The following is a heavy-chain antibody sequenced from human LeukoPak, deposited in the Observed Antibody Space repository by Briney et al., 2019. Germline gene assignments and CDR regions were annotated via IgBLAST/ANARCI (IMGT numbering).Heavy chain of an antibody. D-gene: IGHD3-10*01. J-gene: IGHJ4*02. Sequence: GGSLRLSCAASGFTVSSNYMTWVRQAPGKGLGWVSVIYSGGSTYYADSVKGRFTISRDNSKNTLYLQMNSLRAEDTAVYYCAKVPMVRGVIMGTDWGQGTLVTVSS. CDR2: IYSGGST. V-gene: IGHV3-66*01. CDR1: GFTVSSNY. CDR3: AKVPMVRGVIMGTD.